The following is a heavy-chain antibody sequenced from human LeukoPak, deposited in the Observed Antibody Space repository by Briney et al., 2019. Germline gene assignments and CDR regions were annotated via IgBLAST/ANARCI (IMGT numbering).Heavy chain of an antibody. CDR1: GGSISSYY. CDR3: ARVRRDGYPS. D-gene: IGHD5-24*01. Sequence: SETLSLTCTVSGGSISSYYWSWIRQPPGKGLEWIGYIYYSGSTNYNPSLRSRVTISVDTSKNQFSLKLSSVTAADTAVYYCARVRRDGYPSWGQGTLVTVAS. V-gene: IGHV4-59*01. CDR2: IYYSGST. J-gene: IGHJ4*02.